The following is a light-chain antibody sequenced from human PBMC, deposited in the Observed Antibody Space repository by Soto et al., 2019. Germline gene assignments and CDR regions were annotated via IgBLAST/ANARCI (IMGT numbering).Light chain of an antibody. CDR1: ESVSTSY. V-gene: IGKV3-20*01. CDR2: GAS. J-gene: IGKJ3*01. CDR3: QHYGTSAL. Sequence: EIVLTQSPGTLSLSPGERATLSCRASESVSTSYLAWYQQKPGPAPRLLIYGASGRATGIPDRFSVSASGTDFTLTISRLEPEDFAVYYCQHYGTSALFGPGTKVDIK.